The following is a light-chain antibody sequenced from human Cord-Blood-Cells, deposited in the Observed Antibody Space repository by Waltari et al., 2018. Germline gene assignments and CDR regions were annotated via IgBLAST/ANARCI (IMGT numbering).Light chain of an antibody. CDR2: EGS. CDR1: SSDVGSYNL. Sequence: QSALTQPASVSGSPGQSITIPFTGTSSDVGSYNLVSWYQQHPGKAPKLMIYEGSKRPSGVSKRFSGSKSGNTASLTISGLQAEDEADYYCCSYAGSSTVFGGGTKLTVL. CDR3: CSYAGSSTV. V-gene: IGLV2-23*01. J-gene: IGLJ3*02.